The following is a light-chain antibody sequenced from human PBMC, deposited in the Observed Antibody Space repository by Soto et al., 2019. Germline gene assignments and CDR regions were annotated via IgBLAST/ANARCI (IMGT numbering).Light chain of an antibody. Sequence: QLVLTQPPSASGSPGQSVTISCTGTSRDVGGYNYVSWYQQHPGKAPKLVMYEVTERPSGVPERFSGSKSGNTASLTVSGLQDEDEAEYYCASYAGNNNFVVFGGGTKVTVL. CDR3: ASYAGNNNFVV. V-gene: IGLV2-8*01. CDR1: SRDVGGYNY. CDR2: EVT. J-gene: IGLJ2*01.